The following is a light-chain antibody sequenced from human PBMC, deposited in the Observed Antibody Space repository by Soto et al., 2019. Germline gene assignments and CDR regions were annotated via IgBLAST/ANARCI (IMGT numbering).Light chain of an antibody. CDR1: SSNIGSNT. CDR2: SNN. V-gene: IGLV1-44*01. CDR3: ASWDDSLNGVV. J-gene: IGLJ2*01. Sequence: QSVLTQPPSASGTPGQRVTISCSGSSSNIGSNTVNWYQQLPVTAPKLLIYSNNQRPSVVPDRFSGSKSGTSASLAISGLQSEDEADYYCASWDDSLNGVVFGGGTKVTVL.